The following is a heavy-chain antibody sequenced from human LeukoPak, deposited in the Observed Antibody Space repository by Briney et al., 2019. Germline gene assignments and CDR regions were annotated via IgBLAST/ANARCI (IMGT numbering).Heavy chain of an antibody. CDR1: GYTFTNFG. J-gene: IGHJ6*02. CDR2: ISAYNGNT. Sequence: ASVKVSCKASGYTFTNFGISWVRQAPGQRLEWMGWISAYNGNTNYAQKLQGRVSMTTDTSTSTTYMELRSLRSDDTAVYHCARARMARTPTVSPTGGMDVWGQGTTVTVSS. V-gene: IGHV1-18*01. D-gene: IGHD5-24*01. CDR3: ARARMARTPTVSPTGGMDV.